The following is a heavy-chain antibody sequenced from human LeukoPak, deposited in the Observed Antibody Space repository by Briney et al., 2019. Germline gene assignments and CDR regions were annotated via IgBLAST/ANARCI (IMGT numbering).Heavy chain of an antibody. CDR3: AKGPPRTYYFDY. CDR1: GFTFRSYE. Sequence: GGSLRLSCAASGFTFRSYEMNWVRQAAGKGLEWVSYISSSGNTIYYADSVKGRFTISRDNAKNSLYLQMNSLRAEDTAVYYCAKGPPRTYYFDYWGQGTLVTVSS. V-gene: IGHV3-48*03. J-gene: IGHJ4*02. CDR2: ISSSGNTI. D-gene: IGHD2-2*01.